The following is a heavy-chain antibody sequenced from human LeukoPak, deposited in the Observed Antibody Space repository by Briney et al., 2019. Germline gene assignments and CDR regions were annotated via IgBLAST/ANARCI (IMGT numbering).Heavy chain of an antibody. CDR2: ISGSGGST. D-gene: IGHD4-11*01. V-gene: IGHV3-23*01. CDR1: GFKFRSYA. Sequence: PGGSLRLSCAASGFKFRSYAMSWVRQAPGKGLEWVSAISGSGGSTYYADSVKGRFTISRDNSKNTLYLQMNSLRAEDTAVYYCANNKNDYSNYYYYYYMDVWGKGTTVTVSS. CDR3: ANNKNDYSNYYYYYYMDV. J-gene: IGHJ6*03.